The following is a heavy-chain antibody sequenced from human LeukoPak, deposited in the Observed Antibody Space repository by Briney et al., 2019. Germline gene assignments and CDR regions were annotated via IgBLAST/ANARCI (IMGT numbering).Heavy chain of an antibody. D-gene: IGHD5-18*01. J-gene: IGHJ4*02. CDR1: GYTFTSYG. CDR2: ISAYNGNT. Sequence: ASVKVSCKTSGYTFTSYGISWVRQAPGQGLEWMGWISAYNGNTNYAQKLQGRVTVTTDTSTSTAYMELRSLRSDDTAVYYCARVDIAMDFDYWGQGTLVTVSS. CDR3: ARVDIAMDFDY. V-gene: IGHV1-18*01.